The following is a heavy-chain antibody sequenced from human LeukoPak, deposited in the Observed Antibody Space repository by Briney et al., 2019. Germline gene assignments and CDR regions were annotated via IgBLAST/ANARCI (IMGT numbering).Heavy chain of an antibody. Sequence: SETLSLTCTVSGGSIGCYYWSWIRQSAGKGLEWIGRIFSSGSTNYNPSLRSRVTMSVDTSKNQFSLKLSSVTAADTAVYYCARLKGYSSGWYGSVFDIWGQETVVTVSS. CDR1: GGSIGCYY. CDR3: ARLKGYSSGWYGSVFDI. D-gene: IGHD6-19*01. J-gene: IGHJ3*02. V-gene: IGHV4-4*07. CDR2: IFSSGST.